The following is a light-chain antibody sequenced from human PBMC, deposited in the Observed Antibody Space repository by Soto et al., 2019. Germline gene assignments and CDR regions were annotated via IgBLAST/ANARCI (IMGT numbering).Light chain of an antibody. CDR3: QQYGSSPRT. V-gene: IGKV3-20*01. Sequence: EIVLTQSPGTLCLSPGERATLSCLASQSVSSSFLAWYQQKVGQAPRLLIYGASSRATGIPDRFSGSGSGTDFTLSISRLEPEDFAVYYCQQYGSSPRTFGQGTRLEIK. J-gene: IGKJ5*01. CDR2: GAS. CDR1: QSVSSSF.